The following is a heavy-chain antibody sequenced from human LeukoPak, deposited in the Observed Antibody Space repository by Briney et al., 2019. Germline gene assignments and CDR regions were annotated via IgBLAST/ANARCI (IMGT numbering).Heavy chain of an antibody. J-gene: IGHJ4*02. CDR3: ARDIRGCSYGYSFDY. CDR2: TYTSGST. D-gene: IGHD5-18*01. Sequence: SETLSLTCTVSGGSISSYYWSWIRQPAGKGLEWIGRTYTSGSTNYNPSLKSRVTMSVDTSKNQFSLKLSSVTAADTAVYYCARDIRGCSYGYSFDYWGQGTLVTVSS. CDR1: GGSISSYY. V-gene: IGHV4-4*07.